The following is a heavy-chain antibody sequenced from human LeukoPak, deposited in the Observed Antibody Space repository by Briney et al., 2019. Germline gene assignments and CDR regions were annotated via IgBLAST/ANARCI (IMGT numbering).Heavy chain of an antibody. J-gene: IGHJ4*02. D-gene: IGHD3-10*01. CDR1: GFPFSSYW. CDR3: VKVAKYYYGSETYYFFEH. Sequence: AGGSLRLSCAASGFPFSSYWMSWVRQAPGKGLEWVANIKQDGSEKYYVDSVKGRFTISRDNAKNSLDLQMNSLRVEDTGIYYCVKVAKYYYGSETYYFFEHWGQGTPVTASS. V-gene: IGHV3-7*01. CDR2: IKQDGSEK.